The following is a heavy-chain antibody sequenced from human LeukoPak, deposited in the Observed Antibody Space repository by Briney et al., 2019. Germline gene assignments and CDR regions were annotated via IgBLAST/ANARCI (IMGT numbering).Heavy chain of an antibody. D-gene: IGHD2-2*01. CDR1: GGSFSGYY. Sequence: SETLSLTCAVYGGSFSGYYWSWIRQPPGKGLEWIGEINHSGSTNYNPSLKSRVTISVDTSKNQFSLKLSSVTAADTAVYYCEVIVVVPAAQGGYYYMDVWGKGTTVTVSS. CDR2: INHSGST. CDR3: EVIVVVPAAQGGYYYMDV. J-gene: IGHJ6*03. V-gene: IGHV4-34*01.